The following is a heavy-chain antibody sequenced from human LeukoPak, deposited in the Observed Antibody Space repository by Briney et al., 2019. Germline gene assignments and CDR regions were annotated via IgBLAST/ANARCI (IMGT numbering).Heavy chain of an antibody. CDR3: AGNYSSWTGLNY. Sequence: GGSLRLSCAASGFTFSGSAMHWVRQASGKGLEWVGHSGNKVSNYATEYAPSLRGRFTISRDDSKHTAYLQVDSLKTEDTAVYYCAGNYSSWTGLNYWGQGTLVTVSS. V-gene: IGHV3-73*01. CDR2: SGNKVSNYAT. J-gene: IGHJ4*02. D-gene: IGHD5-18*01. CDR1: GFTFSGSA.